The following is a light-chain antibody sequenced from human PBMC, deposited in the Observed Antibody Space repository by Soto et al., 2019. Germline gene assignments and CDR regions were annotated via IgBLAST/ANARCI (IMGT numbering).Light chain of an antibody. CDR2: GAS. Sequence: VLTQSPGTLSLSPGERATLSCRASQSVSSSYLAWYQQKPGQAPRLLIYGASSRATGIPDRFSGSGSGTDFTLTISRLEPEDFAVYYCQQYGSSPRTFGQGTKVDIK. CDR1: QSVSSSY. V-gene: IGKV3-20*01. CDR3: QQYGSSPRT. J-gene: IGKJ1*01.